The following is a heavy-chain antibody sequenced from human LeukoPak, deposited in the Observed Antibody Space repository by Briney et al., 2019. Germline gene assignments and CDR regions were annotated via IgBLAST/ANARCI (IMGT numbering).Heavy chain of an antibody. CDR3: ARRMIRGIIWAFDI. CDR2: IYPGDSDI. D-gene: IGHD3-10*01. Sequence: GESLKISCQGSGYSFTSQWIARVRQMPGKGLEWMGIIYPGDSDIRYSPSFEGQVTFSADKSISTAYLQWSSLKASDTAMYYCARRMIRGIIWAFDIWGQGTMVTVSS. J-gene: IGHJ3*02. V-gene: IGHV5-51*01. CDR1: GYSFTSQW.